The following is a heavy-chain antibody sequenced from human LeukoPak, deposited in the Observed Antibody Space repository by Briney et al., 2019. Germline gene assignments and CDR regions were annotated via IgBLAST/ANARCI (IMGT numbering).Heavy chain of an antibody. J-gene: IGHJ6*03. V-gene: IGHV3-66*01. CDR1: GFTVSSNY. D-gene: IGHD4-17*01. Sequence: GGSLRLSCAASGFTVSSNYMSWVRQAPGKGLEWVSVIYSGGSTYYADSVKGRFTISRDNSKNTLYLQMNSLRAEDTAVYYCARETTVTTHYYGDVWGKGPTVTISS. CDR2: IYSGGST. CDR3: ARETTVTTHYYGDV.